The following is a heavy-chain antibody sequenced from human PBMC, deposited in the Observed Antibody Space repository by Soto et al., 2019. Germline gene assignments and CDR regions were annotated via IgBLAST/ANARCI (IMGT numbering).Heavy chain of an antibody. J-gene: IGHJ4*02. CDR2: ISYDGSNK. V-gene: IGHV3-30*18. CDR3: AKYSSWFY. CDR1: GFKCSRCC. Sequence: SLIASGAPSGFKCSRCCRHWVRQAPGKGLEWVAVISYDGSNKYYADSVKGRFTISRDNSKNTLYLQMNSLRAEDTAVYYCAKYSSWFYWGQGTLVTVSS. D-gene: IGHD6-13*01.